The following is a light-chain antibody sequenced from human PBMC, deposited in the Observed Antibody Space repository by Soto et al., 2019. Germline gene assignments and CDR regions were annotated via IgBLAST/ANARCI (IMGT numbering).Light chain of an antibody. J-gene: IGKJ4*01. CDR3: QQYSDWPLT. CDR1: QTIHSN. Sequence: EIVMTQSPATLSVSPGERVNLSCSPSQTIHSNLAWYQQRPGQAPRPLIYAASTRATGIPARFSGNGFGTEFTLTISSLQSEDFAVYYCQQYSDWPLTFGGGTKVEIK. V-gene: IGKV3D-15*01. CDR2: AAS.